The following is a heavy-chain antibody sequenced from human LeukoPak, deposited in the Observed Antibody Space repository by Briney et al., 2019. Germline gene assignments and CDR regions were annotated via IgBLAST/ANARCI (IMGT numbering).Heavy chain of an antibody. J-gene: IGHJ4*02. CDR2: ISSSTGTI. Sequence: GGSLRLSCEASGFSFSSYSMNWVRQALGKGLEWVSYISSSTGTIYYADSVKGRFTISRDNAKNSLYLQRNSLRDEDTAVYYCARGLYGSDYWGQGTLVTVSS. CDR3: ARGLYGSDY. D-gene: IGHD4-17*01. CDR1: GFSFSSYS. V-gene: IGHV3-48*02.